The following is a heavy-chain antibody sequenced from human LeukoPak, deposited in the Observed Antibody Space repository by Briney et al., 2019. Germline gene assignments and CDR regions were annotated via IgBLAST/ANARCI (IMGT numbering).Heavy chain of an antibody. Sequence: SETLSLTCTGSGGSISSSTYYWGWMRQPPGKGLEWIGSIYYSGTTYYNPSLKSRVTISVDTSKNQFSLKLSSVTAADTAVYYCARHLTSGWYPRVLWGQGTLVTVSS. CDR3: ARHLTSGWYPRVL. D-gene: IGHD6-19*01. CDR2: IYYSGTT. V-gene: IGHV4-39*01. CDR1: GGSISSSTYY. J-gene: IGHJ4*02.